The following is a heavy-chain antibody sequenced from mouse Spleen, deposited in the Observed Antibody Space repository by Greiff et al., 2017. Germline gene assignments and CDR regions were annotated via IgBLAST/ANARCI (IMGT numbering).Heavy chain of an antibody. J-gene: IGHJ3*01. V-gene: IGHV5-17*02. Sequence: EVKLVESGGGLVQPGGSRKLSCAASGFTFSSFGMHWVRQAPEKGLEWVAYISSGSSTIYYADTVKGRFTISRDNPKNTLFLQMTSLRSEDTAMYYCARSDYYGSEGFAYWGQGTLVTVSA. D-gene: IGHD1-1*01. CDR2: ISSGSSTI. CDR1: GFTFSSFG. CDR3: ARSDYYGSEGFAY.